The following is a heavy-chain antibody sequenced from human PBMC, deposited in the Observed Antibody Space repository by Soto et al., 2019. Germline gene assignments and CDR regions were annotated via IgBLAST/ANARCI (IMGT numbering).Heavy chain of an antibody. D-gene: IGHD4-17*01. V-gene: IGHV4-30-4*02. CDR1: GGSISSGNYY. J-gene: IGHJ4*02. Sequence: SXTLSLTCTVSGGSISSGNYYWSWIRQPPGKGLEWIGFISYSGTTHYSASLRSRVSISVDTSKNQFSLDLSSVTAADTAVYYCATMGTPVTGLYYFDYWGQGTLVT. CDR3: ATMGTPVTGLYYFDY. CDR2: ISYSGTT.